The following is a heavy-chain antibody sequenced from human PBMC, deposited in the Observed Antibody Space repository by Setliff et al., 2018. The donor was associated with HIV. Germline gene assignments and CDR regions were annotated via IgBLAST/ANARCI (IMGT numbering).Heavy chain of an antibody. D-gene: IGHD1-26*01. V-gene: IGHV1-24*01. Sequence: ASVKVSCKVSGYTLSELSRHWVRQGPGKGLEWMGGFDPEDGQRIYAQKFQGRVTMTEDTSTDTAYMELRSLSFEDTAVYYCATTGPYSGSLYGMDVWGQGTTVTVSS. CDR2: FDPEDGQR. CDR1: GYTLSELS. CDR3: ATTGPYSGSLYGMDV. J-gene: IGHJ6*02.